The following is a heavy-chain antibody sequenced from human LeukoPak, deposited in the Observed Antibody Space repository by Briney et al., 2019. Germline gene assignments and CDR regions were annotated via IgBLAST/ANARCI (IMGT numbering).Heavy chain of an antibody. Sequence: GGSLRLSCAASGFTFSSYAMHWVRQAPGKGLEWVAVISYDGSNKYYADSVKGRFTISRDNSKNTLCLQMNSLRAEDTAVYYCARDLLGGWFDPWGQGTLVTVSS. V-gene: IGHV3-30*01. J-gene: IGHJ5*02. CDR3: ARDLLGGWFDP. CDR1: GFTFSSYA. CDR2: ISYDGSNK. D-gene: IGHD3-16*01.